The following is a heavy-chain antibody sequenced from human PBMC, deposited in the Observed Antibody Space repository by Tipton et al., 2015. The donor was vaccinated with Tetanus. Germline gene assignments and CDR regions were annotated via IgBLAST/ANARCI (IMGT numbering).Heavy chain of an antibody. D-gene: IGHD3-3*01. CDR3: ARANYEIPKKGPFDS. Sequence: WNWIRQPPGKGLEWLAYVSYSGRTNSNYSLKSRITISQDTSKNQFSLRLTSVTAAGTAVYYCARANYEIPKKGPFDSWGPGSLVIVSS. J-gene: IGHJ4*02. V-gene: IGHV4-59*01. CDR2: VSYSGRT.